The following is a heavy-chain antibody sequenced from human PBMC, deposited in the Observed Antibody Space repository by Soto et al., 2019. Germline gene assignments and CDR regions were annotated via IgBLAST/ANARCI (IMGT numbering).Heavy chain of an antibody. CDR1: GGSISSGGYY. CDR3: ARGSTMVRGVMHSPFDL. V-gene: IGHV4-31*03. CDR2: IYYSGTT. J-gene: IGHJ3*01. D-gene: IGHD3-10*01. Sequence: QVQLQESGPGLVKPSQTLSLTCTVSGGSISSGGYYWSWIRQPPGQGLEWIGYIYYSGTTYYNPSLKSRVTISVATSKNQLSLKLSSVTAADTAVYYCARGSTMVRGVMHSPFDLWGQGTMVTVSS.